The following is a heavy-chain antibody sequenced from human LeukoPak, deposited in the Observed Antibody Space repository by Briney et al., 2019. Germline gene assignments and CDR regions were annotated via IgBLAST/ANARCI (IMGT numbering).Heavy chain of an antibody. CDR2: ISSSSSYV. CDR1: GFTFSSYS. D-gene: IGHD5-18*01. Sequence: GGSLLLSCAASGFTFSSYSMNWVRQAPGKGLEWVSSISSSSSYVYYADSVKGRFTISRDNAKNSLYLQMNSLRAEDTAVYYCAKDRGYSYGVFDYWGQGTLV. CDR3: AKDRGYSYGVFDY. J-gene: IGHJ4*02. V-gene: IGHV3-21*01.